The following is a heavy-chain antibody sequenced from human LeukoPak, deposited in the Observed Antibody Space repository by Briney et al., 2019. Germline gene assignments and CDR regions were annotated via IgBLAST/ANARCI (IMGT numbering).Heavy chain of an antibody. V-gene: IGHV3-30*04. CDR1: GFTFSSYA. CDR3: EIAAAGTGFDY. CDR2: ISYDGSNK. Sequence: GGSLRLSCAASGFTFSSYAMHWVRQAPGKGLEWVAVISYDGSNKYYADSVKGRFTISRDNSKNTLYLQMNSLRAEDTAVYYCEIAAAGTGFDYWGQGTLVTVSS. J-gene: IGHJ4*02. D-gene: IGHD6-13*01.